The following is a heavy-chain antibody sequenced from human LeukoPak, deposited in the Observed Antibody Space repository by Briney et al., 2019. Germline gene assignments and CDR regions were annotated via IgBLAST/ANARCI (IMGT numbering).Heavy chain of an antibody. J-gene: IGHJ5*02. CDR1: GFTFTTYA. CDR2: IDSGGST. Sequence: PGGSLRLSCAASGFTFTTYAMNWVRQAPGKGLEWVSTIDSGGSTFYADSVEGRFTISRDNAKNSLYLQVNSLRVEDTAVYYCARGGDWIDLWGQGTLVTVSS. V-gene: IGHV3-23*01. CDR3: ARGGDWIDL.